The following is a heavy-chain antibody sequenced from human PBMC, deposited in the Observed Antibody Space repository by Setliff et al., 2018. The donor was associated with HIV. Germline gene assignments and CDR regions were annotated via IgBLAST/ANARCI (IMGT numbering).Heavy chain of an antibody. CDR1: GFTFSSFT. D-gene: IGHD5-12*01. Sequence: GGSLRLSCAASGFTFSSFTMNWVRQAPGKGLEWVSTISDSSVNTHYADSVKGRFTISRDDSKNTVYLQMNSLRAEDTARYYCTTRLRSHFDHWGQGTVVTVSS. CDR2: ISDSSVNT. CDR3: TTRLRSHFDH. J-gene: IGHJ4*02. V-gene: IGHV3-23*01.